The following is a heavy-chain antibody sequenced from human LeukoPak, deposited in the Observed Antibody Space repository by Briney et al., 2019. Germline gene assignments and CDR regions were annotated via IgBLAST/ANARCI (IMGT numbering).Heavy chain of an antibody. J-gene: IGHJ4*02. CDR2: ISSSSSYI. CDR1: GFTFSSYS. Sequence: PGGSLRLSCAASGFTFSSYSMNWVRQAPGKGLEWVSSISSSSSYIYYADSVKGRFTISRDNAKNTLSLQMNSLRAEDTAVYYCARSGYCSSTSCLKSFDYWGQGTLVAVSS. D-gene: IGHD2-2*01. CDR3: ARSGYCSSTSCLKSFDY. V-gene: IGHV3-21*01.